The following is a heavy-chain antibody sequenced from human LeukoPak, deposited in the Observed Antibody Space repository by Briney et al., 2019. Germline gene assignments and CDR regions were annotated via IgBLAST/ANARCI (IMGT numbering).Heavy chain of an antibody. Sequence: QPGRSLRLSCAASGFTFNTHGMHWVRQAPGKGLEWVAVIWYDGSQKYYVDSVKGRFTVSRDNSEKTLYLQMSSLRAEDTAVYYCAKYSSSSNYYYGMDVWGQGTTVTVSS. CDR3: AKYSSSSNYYYGMDV. J-gene: IGHJ6*02. CDR2: IWYDGSQK. V-gene: IGHV3-33*06. CDR1: GFTFNTHG. D-gene: IGHD6-13*01.